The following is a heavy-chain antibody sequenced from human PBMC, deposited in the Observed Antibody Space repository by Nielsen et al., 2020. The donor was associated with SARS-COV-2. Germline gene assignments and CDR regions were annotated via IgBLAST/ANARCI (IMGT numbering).Heavy chain of an antibody. J-gene: IGHJ4*02. V-gene: IGHV4-34*01. CDR3: ATGRVQLWRKYYFDF. CDR2: IDHSGSA. CDR1: GESSSTYY. Sequence: SETLSLTCAVYGESSSTYYWNWIRQFPGKGLEWIGEIDHSGSADSHPSLKRRDTISVDTSKSQLSLKMTSVTAADTAVYYCATGRVQLWRKYYFDFWGQGTLVTVSS. D-gene: IGHD1-1*01.